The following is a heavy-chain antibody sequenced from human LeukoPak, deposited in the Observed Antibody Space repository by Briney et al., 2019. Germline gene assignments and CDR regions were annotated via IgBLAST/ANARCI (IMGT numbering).Heavy chain of an antibody. CDR3: ARTRDYYGSGSYYKRRQLQQGYAMDV. J-gene: IGHJ6*04. D-gene: IGHD3-10*01. CDR1: GGSFSAYH. CDR2: TNHSGSP. Sequence: PETLSLTCAVYGGSFSAYHWSWIRHPPGKGLEWIGATNHSGSPNYNTSLKTRVTISVDTSKNQSSLKLSSVTAADTAVYYCARTRDYYGSGSYYKRRQLQQGYAMDVWGKGTTVTVSS. V-gene: IGHV4-34*01.